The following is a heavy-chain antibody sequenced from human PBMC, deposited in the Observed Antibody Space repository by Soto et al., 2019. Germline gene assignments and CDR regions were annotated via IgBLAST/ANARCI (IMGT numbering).Heavy chain of an antibody. CDR3: ARGPAYIDGWRTFDL. CDR2: TYYNGDT. V-gene: IGHV4-61*08. J-gene: IGHJ4*02. Sequence: PSETLSLTCTVSGGSISCAEYYWSWIRQPLGKGPEWIGYTYYNGDTKYNPALRSRVTMSEDTSKNQFSLRLSSVTAADTAVYFCARGPAYIDGWRTFDLWGRGILVTVSS. CDR1: GGSISCAEYY. D-gene: IGHD6-19*01.